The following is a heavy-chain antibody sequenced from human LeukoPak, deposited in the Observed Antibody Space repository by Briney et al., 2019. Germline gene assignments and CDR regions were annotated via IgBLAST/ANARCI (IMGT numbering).Heavy chain of an antibody. V-gene: IGHV4-34*01. D-gene: IGHD6-13*01. Sequence: SETLSLTCAVYGGSFSGYYWSWIRQPPGKGLEWVGEINHSGSTNYNPSLKSRVTISVDTSKNQFFLKLSSVTAADTAVYYCARGYGYSSSWYNYWGQGTLVTVSS. CDR3: ARGYGYSSSWYNY. CDR1: GGSFSGYY. CDR2: INHSGST. J-gene: IGHJ4*02.